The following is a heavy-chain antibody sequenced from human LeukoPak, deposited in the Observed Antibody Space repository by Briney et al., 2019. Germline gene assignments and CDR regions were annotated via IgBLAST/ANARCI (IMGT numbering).Heavy chain of an antibody. CDR2: ISYDGSNK. Sequence: TGRSLRLSCAASGFTFSSYAMHWVRQAPGKGLEWVAVISYDGSNKYYADSVKGRFTISRDNSKNTLYLQMNSLRAEDTAVYYCARDRHCGYDFRQSYYFDYWGQGTLVTVSS. CDR3: ARDRHCGYDFRQSYYFDY. J-gene: IGHJ4*02. D-gene: IGHD5-12*01. CDR1: GFTFSSYA. V-gene: IGHV3-30*04.